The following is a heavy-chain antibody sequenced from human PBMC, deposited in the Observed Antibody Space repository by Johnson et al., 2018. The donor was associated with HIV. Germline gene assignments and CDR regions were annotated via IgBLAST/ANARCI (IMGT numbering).Heavy chain of an antibody. CDR2: INWNGGSP. V-gene: IGHV3-20*04. J-gene: IGHJ3*02. Sequence: VLLVESGGGVVRPGGSLRLSCAASGFTFDDYGMSWVRQAPGKGLEWVSGINWNGGSPGYADSVKGRFTISRDNAKNSLYLQMNSLRAEDTALYYCARDQRLIGYNFWSGYHVYAFDIWGQGTMVTVSS. CDR1: GFTFDDYG. D-gene: IGHD3-3*01. CDR3: ARDQRLIGYNFWSGYHVYAFDI.